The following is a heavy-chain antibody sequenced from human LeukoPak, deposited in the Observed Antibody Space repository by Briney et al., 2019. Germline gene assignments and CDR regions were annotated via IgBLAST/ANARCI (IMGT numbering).Heavy chain of an antibody. Sequence: GGSLRLSCAASGFTFTSYWMSWVRQAPGKGLEWVSLIYSGGTTYYADSVKGRFTISRDNSKNTLYLQMNSLRAEDTAVYYCARRAGGYSHPYDYWGQGILVTVSS. D-gene: IGHD4-23*01. J-gene: IGHJ4*02. CDR2: IYSGGTT. CDR1: GFTFTSYW. V-gene: IGHV3-53*01. CDR3: ARRAGGYSHPYDY.